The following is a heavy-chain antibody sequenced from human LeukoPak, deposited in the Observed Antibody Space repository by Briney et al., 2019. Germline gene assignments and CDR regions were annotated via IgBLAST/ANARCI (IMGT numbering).Heavy chain of an antibody. J-gene: IGHJ6*02. CDR3: ARERRFGENGMDV. CDR1: GFTFSSYW. CDR2: INSDGSST. Sequence: GGSLRLSSAASGFTFSSYWMHWVRQAPGKGLVWVSRINSDGSSTSYADSVKGRFTISRDNAKNTLYLQMNSLRAEDTAVYYCARERRFGENGMDVWGQGTTVTVSS. V-gene: IGHV3-74*01. D-gene: IGHD3-10*01.